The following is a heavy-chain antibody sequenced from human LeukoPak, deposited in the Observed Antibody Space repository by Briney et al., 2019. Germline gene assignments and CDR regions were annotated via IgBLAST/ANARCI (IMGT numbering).Heavy chain of an antibody. CDR3: ARGMTQSSSWYGWFYP. D-gene: IGHD6-13*01. CDR1: GGSLSSYY. CDR2: IYYSGST. Sequence: SETLSLTCTVPGGSLSSYYWSWIRQPPGKGLEWIGHIYYSGSTNYNPSLKSRVTISVDTSKDQFSLKLSSVTAADTAVYYCARGMTQSSSWYGWFYPWGQGTLVTVYS. J-gene: IGHJ5*02. V-gene: IGHV4-59*01.